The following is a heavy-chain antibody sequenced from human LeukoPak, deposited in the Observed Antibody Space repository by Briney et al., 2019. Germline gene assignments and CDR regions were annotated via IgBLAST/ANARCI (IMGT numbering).Heavy chain of an antibody. V-gene: IGHV4-38-2*02. CDR2: FFLKGST. CDR3: ARYTVTKIPWFDP. CDR1: GYSITSAYY. J-gene: IGHJ5*02. Sequence: SETLSLTCTVSGYSITSAYYWGWIRQPPGKGLEWIGSFFLKGSTYYNPSLKSRVTISVDTSKNQFSLKLSSVTAADTAVYYCARYTVTKIPWFDPWGQGTLVTVSS. D-gene: IGHD4-17*01.